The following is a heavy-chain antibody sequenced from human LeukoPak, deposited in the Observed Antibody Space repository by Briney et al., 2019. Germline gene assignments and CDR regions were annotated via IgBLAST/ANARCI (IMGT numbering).Heavy chain of an antibody. CDR2: IYYSGST. CDR3: ARVGSFYLGNRRLGAFDI. V-gene: IGHV4-59*01. CDR1: GGSISSYY. Sequence: SETLSLTCTVSGGSISSYYWSWIRQPPGKGLEWIGYIYYSGSTNYNPSLKSRVTISVDTSKNQFSLKLSSVTAADTAVYYCARVGSFYLGNRRLGAFDIWGQGTMVTVSS. J-gene: IGHJ3*02. D-gene: IGHD2/OR15-2a*01.